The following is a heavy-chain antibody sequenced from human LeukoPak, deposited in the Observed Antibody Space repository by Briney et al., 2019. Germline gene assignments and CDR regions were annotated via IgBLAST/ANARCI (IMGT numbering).Heavy chain of an antibody. V-gene: IGHV1-18*04. J-gene: IGHJ4*02. CDR2: ISAYNGNT. D-gene: IGHD6-25*01. CDR3: ARDASSGLFDY. CDR1: GYTFTSYG. Sequence: RASVKVSCTASGYTFTSYGISWVRQAPGQGLEWMGWISAYNGNTNYAQKHQGRVTMTTDTSTSTAYMELRSLRSDDTAVYYCARDASSGLFDYWGQGTLVTVSS.